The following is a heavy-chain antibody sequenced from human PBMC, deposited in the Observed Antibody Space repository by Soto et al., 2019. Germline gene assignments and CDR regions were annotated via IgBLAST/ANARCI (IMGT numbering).Heavy chain of an antibody. CDR1: GVTFSSET. V-gene: IGHV1-69*01. Sequence: QVQLVQSGADVKKPGSSVKDSCQASGVTFSSETLGWVRQAPGQGLEWVGGIIPLFGTASYAQKFQGRVTITADESTSTVYMELSSLRSYDTAVYFCATELGENPASPFDAWGQGTLVTVSS. CDR2: IIPLFGTA. D-gene: IGHD3-10*01. J-gene: IGHJ4*02. CDR3: ATELGENPASPFDA.